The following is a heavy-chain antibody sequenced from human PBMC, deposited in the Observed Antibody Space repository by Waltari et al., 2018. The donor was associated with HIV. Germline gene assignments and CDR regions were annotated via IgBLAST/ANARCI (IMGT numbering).Heavy chain of an antibody. CDR1: GGSISSYY. V-gene: IGHV4-59*01. J-gene: IGHJ4*02. Sequence: QVQLQASGPGLVKPSETLSLTCTVSGGSISSYYWSWIRQPPGKGLEWIGYIYYSGSTNYNPSLKSRVTISVDTSKNQFSLKLSSVTAADTAVYYCARSGSYRGYFDYWGQGTLVTVSS. CDR2: IYYSGST. D-gene: IGHD1-26*01. CDR3: ARSGSYRGYFDY.